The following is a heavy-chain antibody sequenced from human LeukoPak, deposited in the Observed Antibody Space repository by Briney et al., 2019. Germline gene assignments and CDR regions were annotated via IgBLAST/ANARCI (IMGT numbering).Heavy chain of an antibody. V-gene: IGHV3-48*03. D-gene: IGHD1-26*01. CDR3: AREGYSEILGAFDL. J-gene: IGHJ3*01. CDR1: GFTFMSHE. CDR2: ISPSGSTM. Sequence: GGSLRLSCAASGFTFMSHEMNWVRQAPGKGLKWVSYISPSGSTMYYADSVKGRFTISRDNARNSLYLQMNSLRAEDTAVYYCAREGYSEILGAFDLWGQGTMVTVSS.